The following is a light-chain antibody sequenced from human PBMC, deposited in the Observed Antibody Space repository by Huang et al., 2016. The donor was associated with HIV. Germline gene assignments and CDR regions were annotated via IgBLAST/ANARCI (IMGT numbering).Light chain of an antibody. CDR1: QVISNS. CDR3: QQYYITPPIA. CDR2: AAS. J-gene: IGKJ5*01. Sequence: DIQMTQSPSSLSASVGDRVTITCRASQVISNSLAWYQQKPGKAPKLLLFAASRLEGGVPSRFSGGGSGTDYTLTISSLQLEDFATYYCQQYYITPPIAFGQGTRLEIK. V-gene: IGKV1-NL1*01.